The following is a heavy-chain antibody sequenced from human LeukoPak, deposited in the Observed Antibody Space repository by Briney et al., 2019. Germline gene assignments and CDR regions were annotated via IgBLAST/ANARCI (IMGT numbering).Heavy chain of an antibody. CDR2: INPNSGGT. J-gene: IGHJ4*02. CDR3: ARGGVVVTATDYFDY. V-gene: IGHV1-2*02. CDR1: GYTFTGYY. D-gene: IGHD2-21*02. Sequence: ASVKVSCKASGYTFTGYYMHWVRQAPGQGLEWMGWINPNSGGTNYAQKFQGRVTMTRDTSISTAYMELRRLISDDTAVYYCARGGVVVTATDYFDYWGQGTLVTVSS.